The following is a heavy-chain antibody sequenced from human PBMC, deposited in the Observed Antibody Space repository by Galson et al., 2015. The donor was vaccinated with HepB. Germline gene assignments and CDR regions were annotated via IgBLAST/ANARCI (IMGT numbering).Heavy chain of an antibody. Sequence: SVKVSCKASGGTFKTYGISWVRQAPGQGLEWMGEIIPIFATTTSSQRFQGRISFTADASTGTAYMALSSLTSEDTAVYYSTTLRAFSGKFLHIFDFWGQGSLVTVSS. CDR1: GGTFKTYG. V-gene: IGHV1-69*13. D-gene: IGHD1-26*01. J-gene: IGHJ4*02. CDR2: IIPIFATT. CDR3: TTLRAFSGKFLHIFDF.